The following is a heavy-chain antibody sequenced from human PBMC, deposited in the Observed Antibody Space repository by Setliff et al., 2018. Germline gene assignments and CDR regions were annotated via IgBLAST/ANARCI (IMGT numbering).Heavy chain of an antibody. CDR1: GYTFAKYG. CDR2: ISGYNGYT. D-gene: IGHD3-22*01. CDR3: ARDPFRNYDTAPVWFDP. J-gene: IGHJ5*02. V-gene: IGHV1-18*01. Sequence: ASVKVSCKASGYTFAKYGTSWVRQAPGQGLEWMGWISGYNGYTVYAQKLQGRVTLTTDTSTSTAYMELRSLRSDDTAVYYCARDPFRNYDTAPVWFDPWGQGTLVTVSS.